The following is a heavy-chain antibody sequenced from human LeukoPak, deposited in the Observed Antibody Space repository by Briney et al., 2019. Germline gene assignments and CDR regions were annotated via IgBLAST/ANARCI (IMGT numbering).Heavy chain of an antibody. CDR3: AIKQIDSSGSNNAFDI. CDR1: GGSISSYY. CDR2: IYYSGST. D-gene: IGHD3-22*01. J-gene: IGHJ3*02. Sequence: SETLSLTCTVSGGSISSYYWSWIRQPPGKGLEWIGYIYYSGSTNYNPSLKSRVTISLDTSKNQFSLKLSSVTAADTAVYYCAIKQIDSSGSNNAFDIWGQGTMVTVSS. V-gene: IGHV4-59*12.